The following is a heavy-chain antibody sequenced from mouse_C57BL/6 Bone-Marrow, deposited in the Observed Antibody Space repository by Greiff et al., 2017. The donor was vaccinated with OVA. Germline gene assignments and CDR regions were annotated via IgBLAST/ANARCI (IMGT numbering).Heavy chain of an antibody. J-gene: IGHJ1*03. CDR3: ARSNGRSYGWDGYV. Sequence: VQLQQPGAELVMPGASVQLSCKASGYTFTSYWMHWVKQRPGQGLEWIGEIDPSASYNNYNQKFKGKSPLTVDKSSSTAYMQLRSLTSEYCAVYYCARSNGRSYGWDGYVWGTGTTVTVSS. CDR1: GYTFTSYW. V-gene: IGHV1-69*01. CDR2: IDPSASYN. D-gene: IGHD1-1*01.